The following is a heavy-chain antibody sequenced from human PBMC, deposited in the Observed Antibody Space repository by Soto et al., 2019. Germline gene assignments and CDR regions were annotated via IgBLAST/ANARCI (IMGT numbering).Heavy chain of an antibody. CDR2: INPSGGST. Sequence: ASVKVSCKASGYTFTSYYMHWVRQAPGQGLEWMGIINPSGGSTSYAQKFQGRVTMTRDTSTSTVYMELSSLRSEDTAVYYCAREGRGTDYDSSGYGCDYWGQGTLVTVSS. CDR3: AREGRGTDYDSSGYGCDY. J-gene: IGHJ4*02. CDR1: GYTFTSYY. D-gene: IGHD3-22*01. V-gene: IGHV1-46*01.